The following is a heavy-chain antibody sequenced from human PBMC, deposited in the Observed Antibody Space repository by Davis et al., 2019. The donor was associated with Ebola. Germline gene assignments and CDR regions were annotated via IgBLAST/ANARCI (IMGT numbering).Heavy chain of an antibody. J-gene: IGHJ6*02. V-gene: IGHV1-69*13. CDR1: GGTFSSYA. D-gene: IGHD3-10*01. Sequence: AASVKVSCKASGGTFSSYAISWVRQAPGQGLEWMGGIIPIFGTANYAQKFQGRVTITADESTSTAYMELSSLRSEDTAVYYCASGRMVQGVSTVHYYYYGMNVWGQGTTVTVSS. CDR3: ASGRMVQGVSTVHYYYYGMNV. CDR2: IIPIFGTA.